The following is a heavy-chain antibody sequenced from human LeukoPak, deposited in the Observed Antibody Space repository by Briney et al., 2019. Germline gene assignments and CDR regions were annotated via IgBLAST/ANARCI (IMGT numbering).Heavy chain of an antibody. CDR3: ARSRVGRWGSYRFDY. D-gene: IGHD4-23*01. CDR2: INEDGSQR. CDR1: GLTFNYYW. V-gene: IGHV3-7*02. J-gene: IGHJ4*02. Sequence: GGSLRLSCAASGLTFNYYWMSWVRQAPGKGLEWVANINEDGSQRYYVDSVKGRFTISRDNAENSLYLQMNSLRVEDTAVYYWARSRVGRWGSYRFDYGAREPLVPVSS.